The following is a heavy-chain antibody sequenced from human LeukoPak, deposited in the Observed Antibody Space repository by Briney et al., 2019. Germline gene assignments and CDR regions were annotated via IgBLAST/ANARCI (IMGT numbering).Heavy chain of an antibody. CDR2: MCGDGVGK. CDR1: GFIFKNYA. Sequence: GGSLRLSCAASGFIFKNYAMMWVRQAPGKGLEWVSAMCGDGVGKDYADSVKGRFTISRDNFKDTVYLEMNSLRVEDTALYYCAKRVGGTPDYWGLGTLVTVAS. D-gene: IGHD1-26*01. J-gene: IGHJ4*02. CDR3: AKRVGGTPDY. V-gene: IGHV3-23*01.